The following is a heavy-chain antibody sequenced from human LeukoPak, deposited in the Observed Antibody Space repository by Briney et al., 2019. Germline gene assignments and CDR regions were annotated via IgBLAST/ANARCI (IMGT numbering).Heavy chain of an antibody. D-gene: IGHD4-17*01. CDR3: ARDRLHYGEYEKTFDY. Sequence: GGSLRLSCAASGFTFSSYSMNWARQAPGKGLEWVSYISHSSRTIYYADSVKGRFTISRDNAKNSLYLQMNSLRAEDSAVYYCARDRLHYGEYEKTFDYWGQGTLVTVSS. CDR1: GFTFSSYS. V-gene: IGHV3-48*01. J-gene: IGHJ4*02. CDR2: ISHSSRTI.